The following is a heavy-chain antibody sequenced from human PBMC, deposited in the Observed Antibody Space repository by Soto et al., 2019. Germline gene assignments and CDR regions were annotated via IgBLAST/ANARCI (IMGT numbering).Heavy chain of an antibody. Sequence: QVQLVESGGGVVQPGRSLRLSCAASGFTFSSYGMHWVRQAPGKGLEWGAVISDDGSNKYYADSVKGRFTITRDNTKNTLYLQMNSLRAEDTAVYYCAKDFLVGPTEEYYFDYWGQGTLVTVSS. CDR1: GFTFSSYG. D-gene: IGHD1-26*01. CDR3: AKDFLVGPTEEYYFDY. J-gene: IGHJ4*02. V-gene: IGHV3-30*18. CDR2: ISDDGSNK.